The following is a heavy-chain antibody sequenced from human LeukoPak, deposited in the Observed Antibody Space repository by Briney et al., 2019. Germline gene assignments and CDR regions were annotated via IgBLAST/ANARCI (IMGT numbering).Heavy chain of an antibody. J-gene: IGHJ4*02. CDR2: ISGSGGST. D-gene: IGHD3-10*01. V-gene: IGHV3-23*01. CDR1: GFTFSSYA. CDR3: AKAGSGSYYKGVFDY. Sequence: GGSLRLSCAASGFTFSSYAMSWVRQAPGKGLEWVSAISGSGGSTYYADSVKGRFTISRDNSKNTLYLQMNSLRAEDTAVYYCAKAGSGSYYKGVFDYWGQGTLVTVPS.